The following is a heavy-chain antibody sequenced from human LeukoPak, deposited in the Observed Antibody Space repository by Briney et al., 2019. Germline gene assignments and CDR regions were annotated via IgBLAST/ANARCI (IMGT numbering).Heavy chain of an antibody. J-gene: IGHJ3*02. V-gene: IGHV4-34*01. CDR2: INHSGST. Sequence: SETLSLTCAVYGGSFSGYYWSWMRQPPGKGLEWIGEINHSGSTNYNPSLKSRVTISVDTSKNQFSLKLSSVTAADTAVYYCARDVEDNLTGYDAFDIWGRGTMVTVSS. CDR1: GGSFSGYY. CDR3: ARDVEDNLTGYDAFDI. D-gene: IGHD3-9*01.